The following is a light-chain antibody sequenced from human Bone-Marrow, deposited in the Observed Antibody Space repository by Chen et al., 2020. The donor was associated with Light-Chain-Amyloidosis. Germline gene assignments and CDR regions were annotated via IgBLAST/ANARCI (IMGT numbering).Light chain of an antibody. CDR3: SSCTSSSSYV. V-gene: IGLV2-14*01. CDR1: SGDVGTYNY. CDR2: AVS. Sequence: QSALTQPASVSGSPGQSITISCTGTSGDVGTYNYVSWYQQHPGKAPKVMIYAVSNRPSGVSHRFSGSNSGNTASLTISGLQAEDEADYYCSSCTSSSSYVFGPGTKVTVL. J-gene: IGLJ1*01.